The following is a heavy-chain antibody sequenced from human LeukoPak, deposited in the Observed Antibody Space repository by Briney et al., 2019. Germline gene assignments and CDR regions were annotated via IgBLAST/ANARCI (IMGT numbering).Heavy chain of an antibody. CDR3: AKSITSGSQPYCSGGSCPPFYYFDY. V-gene: IGHV3-23*01. CDR2: ISGSGGST. CDR1: GFTFSSYA. D-gene: IGHD2-15*01. J-gene: IGHJ4*02. Sequence: GGSLRLSCAASGFTFSSYAMSWVRQAPGKGLEWVSAISGSGGSTYYADSVKGRFTISRDNSKNTLYLQMNSLRAEDTAVYYCAKSITSGSQPYCSGGSCPPFYYFDYWGQGTLVTVSS.